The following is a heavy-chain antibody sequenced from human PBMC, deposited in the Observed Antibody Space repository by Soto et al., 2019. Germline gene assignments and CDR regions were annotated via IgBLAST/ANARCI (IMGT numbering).Heavy chain of an antibody. V-gene: IGHV3-30-3*01. Sequence: GGSLRLSCAASGFTFSSYAMHWVRQAPGKGLEWVAVISYDGSNKYYADSVKGRFTISRDNSKNTLYLQMNSLRAEDTAVYYCASPPYDSSGYIPFDYWGQGTLVTVS. CDR3: ASPPYDSSGYIPFDY. J-gene: IGHJ4*02. CDR1: GFTFSSYA. CDR2: ISYDGSNK. D-gene: IGHD3-22*01.